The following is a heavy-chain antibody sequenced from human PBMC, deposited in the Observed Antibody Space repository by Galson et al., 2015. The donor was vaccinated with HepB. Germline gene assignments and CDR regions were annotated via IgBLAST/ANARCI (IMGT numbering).Heavy chain of an antibody. J-gene: IGHJ6*02. D-gene: IGHD1-1*01. CDR2: IIPIFGTA. CDR1: GGTFSSYA. Sequence: SVTVSCKASGGTFSSYAISWVRQAPGQGLEWMGGIIPIFGTANYAQKFQGRVTITADESTSTAYMELSSLRSEDTAVYYCARDGRWNDGNYYYGMDVWGQGTTVTVSS. V-gene: IGHV1-69*13. CDR3: ARDGRWNDGNYYYGMDV.